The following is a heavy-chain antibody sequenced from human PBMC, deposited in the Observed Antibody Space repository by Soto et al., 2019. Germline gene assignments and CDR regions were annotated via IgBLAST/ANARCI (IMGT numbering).Heavy chain of an antibody. Sequence: ASVKVSCKASGYIFTSFYLHWVRQAPGQGLEWMGWINPFDGSRMFAQSFQGRVTFTRDTSTSTVYMELSGLRSDDTAVYYCSRVDPGETSPFDHWGQGTLVTVSS. CDR3: SRVDPGETSPFDH. J-gene: IGHJ4*02. CDR2: INPFDGSR. CDR1: GYIFTSFY. D-gene: IGHD3-10*01. V-gene: IGHV1-46*03.